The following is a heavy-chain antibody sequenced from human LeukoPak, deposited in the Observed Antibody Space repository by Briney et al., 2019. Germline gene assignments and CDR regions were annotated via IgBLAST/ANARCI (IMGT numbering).Heavy chain of an antibody. CDR2: IGTAGDT. V-gene: IGHV3-13*01. J-gene: IGHJ4*02. D-gene: IGHD5-24*01. Sequence: GGSLRLSCAASGFTFSSYDMHWVRQATGKGLEWVSAIGTAGDTYYPGSVKGRFTISRENAKNSLYLQMNSLRAEDTAVYYCARTYVEMATITAPILDYWGQGTLVTVSS. CDR3: ARTYVEMATITAPILDY. CDR1: GFTFSSYD.